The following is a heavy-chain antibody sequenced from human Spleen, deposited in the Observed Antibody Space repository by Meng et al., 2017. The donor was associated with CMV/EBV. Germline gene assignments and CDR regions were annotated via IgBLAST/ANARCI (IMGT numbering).Heavy chain of an antibody. CDR3: ASTEGSSGGYYYYYYGMDV. V-gene: IGHV4-34*01. Sequence: SFRGYCWSWIRQPPGKGLEWIGEINHSGSTNYNPSLKSRVTISVDTSKNQFSLKLSSVTAADTAVYYCASTEGSSGGYYYYYYGMDVWGQGTTVTVSS. CDR2: INHSGST. J-gene: IGHJ6*02. D-gene: IGHD6-19*01. CDR1: SFRGYC.